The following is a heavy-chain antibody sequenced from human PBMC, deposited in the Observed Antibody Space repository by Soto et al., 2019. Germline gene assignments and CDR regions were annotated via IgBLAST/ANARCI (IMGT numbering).Heavy chain of an antibody. CDR3: ARLIGYSGYLRGDWFDP. J-gene: IGHJ5*02. D-gene: IGHD5-12*01. CDR2: IYPGDSDT. CDR1: GYSFTSYW. Sequence: ESLKISCKGSGYSFTSYWIGWVRQMPGKGLEWMGIIYPGDSDTRYSPSFQGQVTISADKSISTAYLQWSSLKASDTAMYYCARLIGYSGYLRGDWFDPWGQGTLVTVSS. V-gene: IGHV5-51*01.